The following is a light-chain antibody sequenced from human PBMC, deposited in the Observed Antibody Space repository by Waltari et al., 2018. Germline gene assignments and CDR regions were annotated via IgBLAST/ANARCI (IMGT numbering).Light chain of an antibody. V-gene: IGKV3-11*01. CDR2: DVS. CDR1: QSVSTF. CDR3: QQRRNWPT. J-gene: IGKJ4*01. Sequence: EIVLTQSPATLSLSPVERATLSCRASQSVSTFLAWYQQKPGQSPRLLIYDVSFRATGIPIRFSGSGSETDFTLTISSLEPEDFAVYYCQQRRNWPTFGGGTKVEVK.